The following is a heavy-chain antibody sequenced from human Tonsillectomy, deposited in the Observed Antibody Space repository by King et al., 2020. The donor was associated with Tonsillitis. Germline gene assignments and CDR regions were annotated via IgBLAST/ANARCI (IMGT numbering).Heavy chain of an antibody. D-gene: IGHD2-15*01. V-gene: IGHV5-51*01. CDR2: IYPGDSDT. CDR3: ARHMAYCSGGSCYPYYFDY. CDR1: GYSFTSYW. Sequence: QLVQSGAEVKKPGESLKISCKGSGYSFTSYWIGWVRQMPGKGLEWMGIIYPGDSDTRYSPSFQGQVTISADKSISTAYLQWSSLKASDTAMYYCARHMAYCSGGSCYPYYFDYWGQGTLVTVSS. J-gene: IGHJ4*02.